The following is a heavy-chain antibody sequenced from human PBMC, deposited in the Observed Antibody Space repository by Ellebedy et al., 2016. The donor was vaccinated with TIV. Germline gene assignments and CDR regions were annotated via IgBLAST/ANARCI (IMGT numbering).Heavy chain of an antibody. Sequence: GGSLRLSCAASGFTFSSYWMTWVRQAPGKGLEWVSYISGSSLTKNYADSVRGRFTISRDNAKNSLYLQMNSLKAEDTAVYYCARVATSLYYDILTGYPPHYYFDYWGQGTLVTVSS. J-gene: IGHJ4*02. CDR2: ISGSSLTK. CDR1: GFTFSSYW. V-gene: IGHV3-48*04. D-gene: IGHD3-9*01. CDR3: ARVATSLYYDILTGYPPHYYFDY.